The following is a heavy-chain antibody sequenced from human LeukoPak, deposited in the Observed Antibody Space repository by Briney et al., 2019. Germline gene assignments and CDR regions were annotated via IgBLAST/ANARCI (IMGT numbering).Heavy chain of an antibody. CDR1: GYTFTCYY. CDR3: ARDKSGSSGWYSYFDY. D-gene: IGHD6-19*01. CDR2: IDPNSGGT. V-gene: IGHV1-2*02. Sequence: GASVKVSCKASGYTFTCYYIHWVRQAPGQGLEWMGWIDPNSGGTNYAQKFQGRVTMTRDTSISTAYMELSRLRSDDTAVYYCARDKSGSSGWYSYFDYWGQGTLVTVSS. J-gene: IGHJ4*02.